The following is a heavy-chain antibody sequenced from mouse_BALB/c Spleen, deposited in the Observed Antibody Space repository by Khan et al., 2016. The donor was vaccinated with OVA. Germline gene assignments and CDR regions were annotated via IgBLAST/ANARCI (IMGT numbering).Heavy chain of an antibody. J-gene: IGHJ2*01. CDR2: IWGDGST. V-gene: IGHV2-3*01. Sequence: QVQLKQSGPGLVAPSQSLSITCTVSGFSLNSDGVNWVRQPPGKGLEWLGVIWGDGSTNYHSALRSRLSIRKDNSKSQVFLKLNSLHTDDTATYYCAKLRVYYFDSWGQGTTLTVSS. CDR1: GFSLNSDG. CDR3: AKLRVYYFDS.